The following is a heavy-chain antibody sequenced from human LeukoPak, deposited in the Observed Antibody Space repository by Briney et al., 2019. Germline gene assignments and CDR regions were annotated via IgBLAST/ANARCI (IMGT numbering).Heavy chain of an antibody. V-gene: IGHV3-23*01. CDR2: MSSSDDGR. J-gene: IGHJ4*02. CDR3: ARDGTFGTTAAY. D-gene: IGHD4-17*01. CDR1: GFSFSSYA. Sequence: GGSLRLSCATSGFSFSSYAMSWVRQAPGKGLEWVSAMSSSDDGRYYAASVRGRFTISRDTSRSTLYLQMNSLRAEDTAVYYCARDGTFGTTAAYWGQGTLVTVSS.